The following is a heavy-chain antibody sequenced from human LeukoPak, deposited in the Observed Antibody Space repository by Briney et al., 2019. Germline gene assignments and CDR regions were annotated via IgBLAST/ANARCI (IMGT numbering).Heavy chain of an antibody. CDR2: VNAESTDI. J-gene: IGHJ4*02. Sequence: PGGSLRLSCAASGFSFRRYAMNWVRQAPGKGLEWVAYVNAESTDILYADSVRGRFTISRDNAKNSLYLQMNSLRAKDRGVYYCARDTFEPLVIDFWGQGTLVTVS. CDR3: ARDTFEPLVIDF. V-gene: IGHV3-21*05. D-gene: IGHD6-13*01. CDR1: GFSFRRYA.